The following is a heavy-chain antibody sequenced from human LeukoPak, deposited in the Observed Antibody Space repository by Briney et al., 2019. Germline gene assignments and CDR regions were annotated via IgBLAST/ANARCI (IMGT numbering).Heavy chain of an antibody. CDR1: GFTFRSYA. J-gene: IGHJ5*02. Sequence: GGSLRLSCAGSGFTFRSYAMTWVRQAPGKGLEWVSGISGGGGNTYYADSVKGRFTISRDDSKNTLFLQMNSLRAEDTAVYYCAKSPYVGDHYGPSAWGQGTLVTVSS. CDR3: AKSPYVGDHYGPSA. CDR2: ISGGGGNT. D-gene: IGHD3-10*01. V-gene: IGHV3-23*01.